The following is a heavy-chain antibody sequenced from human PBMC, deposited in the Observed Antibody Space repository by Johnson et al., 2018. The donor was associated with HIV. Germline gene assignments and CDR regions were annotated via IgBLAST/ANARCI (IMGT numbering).Heavy chain of an antibody. J-gene: IGHJ3*02. CDR3: ARAYYTFWSGYDAFDI. Sequence: VQPGGSLRLSCAASGFTFSSYAMHWVRQAPGKGLEWVAVISYDGSDKYYADSVKGRFTISRDNSKNTLYLQMNSLRAEDTAVYYCARAYYTFWSGYDAFDIWGQGTMVTVSS. CDR1: GFTFSSYA. CDR2: ISYDGSDK. V-gene: IGHV3-30*04. D-gene: IGHD3-3*01.